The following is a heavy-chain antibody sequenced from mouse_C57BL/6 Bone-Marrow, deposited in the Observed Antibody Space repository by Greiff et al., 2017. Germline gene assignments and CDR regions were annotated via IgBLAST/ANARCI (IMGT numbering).Heavy chain of an antibody. J-gene: IGHJ2*01. CDR2: IRNKANGYTT. CDR3: ARLTGPYFDY. CDR1: GFTFTDYY. V-gene: IGHV7-3*01. Sequence: EVKLMESGGGLVQPGGSLSLSCAASGFTFTDYYMSWVRQPPGKALEWLGFIRNKANGYTTEYSASVKGRFTISRDNSQSILYLQMNALRAEDSATYYCARLTGPYFDYFRQGTTLTVSS. D-gene: IGHD4-1*01.